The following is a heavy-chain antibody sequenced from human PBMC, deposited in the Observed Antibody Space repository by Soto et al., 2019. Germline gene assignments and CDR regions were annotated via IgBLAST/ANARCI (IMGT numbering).Heavy chain of an antibody. V-gene: IGHV2-5*02. CDR3: ARRRIAAGHWNFDL. D-gene: IGHD6-13*01. Sequence: QITLKESGPPLVKPTQTLTLTCTFSGFSLSTGEVGVGWIRQPPGKALEWLALIYWDDNKQYSPSLKSRVTITKDTSKNQVVLTMTNMDPVDTATYYCARRRIAAGHWNFDLWGRGTLVTVSS. J-gene: IGHJ2*01. CDR2: IYWDDNK. CDR1: GFSLSTGEVG.